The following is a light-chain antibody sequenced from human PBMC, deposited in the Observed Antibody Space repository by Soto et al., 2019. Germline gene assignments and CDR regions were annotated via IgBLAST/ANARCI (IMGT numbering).Light chain of an antibody. V-gene: IGKV1-5*01. Sequence: DIQITQSPSTLSASVGDRVTITCRASQSISVWLAWYQQKAGKAPKLLIYDASTLESGVPSRFSGSGSGTEFTLTISSLTPEDFATYYCQQLNSYIITFGQGTRLEI. CDR2: DAS. CDR1: QSISVW. CDR3: QQLNSYIIT. J-gene: IGKJ5*01.